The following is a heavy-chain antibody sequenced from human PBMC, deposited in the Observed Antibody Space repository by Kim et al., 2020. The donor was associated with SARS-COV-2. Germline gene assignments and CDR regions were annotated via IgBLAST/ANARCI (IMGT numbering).Heavy chain of an antibody. Sequence: GGSLRLSCAASGFTFSSYGMHWVRQAPGKGLEWVAVIWYDGSNKYYADSVKGRFTISRDNSKNTLYLQMNSLRAEDTAVYYCARDEHSSGWYIDYRGQGPLLTVPS. D-gene: IGHD6-19*01. CDR1: GFTFSSYG. V-gene: IGHV3-33*08. CDR2: IWYDGSNK. J-gene: IGHJ4*02. CDR3: ARDEHSSGWYIDY.